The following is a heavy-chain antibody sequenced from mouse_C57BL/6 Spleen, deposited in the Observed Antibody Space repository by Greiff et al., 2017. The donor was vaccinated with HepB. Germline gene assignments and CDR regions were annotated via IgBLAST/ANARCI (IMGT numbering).Heavy chain of an antibody. CDR3: AREGLRRGGYFDY. CDR2: ISGGGGNT. J-gene: IGHJ2*01. D-gene: IGHD2-4*01. CDR1: GFTFSSYT. Sequence: DVMLVESGGGLVKPGGSLKLSCAASGFTFSSYTMSWVRQTPEKRLEWVATISGGGGNTYYPDSVKGRFTISRDNAKNTLYLQMSSLRSEDTALYYCAREGLRRGGYFDYWGQGTTLTVSS. V-gene: IGHV5-9*01.